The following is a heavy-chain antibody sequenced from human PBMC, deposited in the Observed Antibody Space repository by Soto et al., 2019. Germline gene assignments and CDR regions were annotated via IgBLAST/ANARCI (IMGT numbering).Heavy chain of an antibody. CDR1: GYIFTGYY. CDR3: AKGTVLGDYYYGPDV. J-gene: IGHJ6*02. V-gene: IGHV1-2*02. CDR2: IDPNSGGT. D-gene: IGHD6-6*01. Sequence: GASVKVSCKASGYIFTGYYIHWVRQAPGQGLEWMGGIDPNSGGTKYAPKFQGRVTVTRDTSITTAYMDLIRLTSDDTAVYYCAKGTVLGDYYYGPDVWGQGTMVTVSS.